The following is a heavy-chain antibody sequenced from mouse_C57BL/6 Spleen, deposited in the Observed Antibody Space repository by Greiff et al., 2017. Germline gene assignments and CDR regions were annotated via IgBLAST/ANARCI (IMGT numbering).Heavy chain of an antibody. CDR2: IDPSDSYT. CDR1: GYTFTSYW. Sequence: QVQLQQPGAELVKPGASVKLSCKASGYTFTSYWMQWVKQRPGQGLEWIGEIDPSDSYTNYNQKFKGKATLTVDTSSSTAYMQLSSLTSEDSAVYYCARMDYSDYPFAYWGQGTLVTVSA. D-gene: IGHD2-13*01. J-gene: IGHJ3*01. CDR3: ARMDYSDYPFAY. V-gene: IGHV1-50*01.